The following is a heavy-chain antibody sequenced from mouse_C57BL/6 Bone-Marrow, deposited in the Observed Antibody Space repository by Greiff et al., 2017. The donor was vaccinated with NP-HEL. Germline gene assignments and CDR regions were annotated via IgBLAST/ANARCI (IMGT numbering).Heavy chain of an antibody. V-gene: IGHV1-83*01. D-gene: IGHD1-1*01. CDR1: GYTFTDYY. J-gene: IGHJ3*01. Sequence: VQLQQSGPELVKPGASVKISCKASGYTFTDYYMNWVKQRTGQGLEWIGEIYPRSGNTYYNEKFKGKATLTADKSSSTAYMELRSLTSEDSAVYFCARGELLLRPFAYWGQGTLVTVSA. CDR2: IYPRSGNT. CDR3: ARGELLLRPFAY.